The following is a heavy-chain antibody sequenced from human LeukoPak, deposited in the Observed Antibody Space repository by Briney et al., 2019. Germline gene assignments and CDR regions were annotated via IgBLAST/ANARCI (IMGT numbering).Heavy chain of an antibody. V-gene: IGHV3-11*01. CDR3: ARVGGNYDSTVDAFGI. Sequence: GGSLRLSCAASGFTFSDYYMSWIRQAPGKGLEWVSYISSTGRTIYYADSVKGRFTISRDNAKNSLYLQMNSLRADDTAVYYCARVGGNYDSTVDAFGIWGQGTMVTVSS. CDR1: GFTFSDYY. J-gene: IGHJ3*02. D-gene: IGHD3-22*01. CDR2: ISSTGRTI.